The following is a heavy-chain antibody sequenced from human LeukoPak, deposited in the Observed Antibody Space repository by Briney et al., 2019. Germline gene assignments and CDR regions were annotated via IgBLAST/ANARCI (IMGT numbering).Heavy chain of an antibody. CDR3: ARVAYCSSTSCYVLDY. D-gene: IGHD2-2*01. CDR1: GFTFSSYG. J-gene: IGHJ4*02. V-gene: IGHV3-33*01. Sequence: PGRSLRLSCAASGFTFSSYGIHWVRQAPGKGLEWVAVIWYDGSNKYYADSVKGRFTISRDNSKNTLYLQMNSLRAEDTAVYYCARVAYCSSTSCYVLDYWGQGTLVTVSS. CDR2: IWYDGSNK.